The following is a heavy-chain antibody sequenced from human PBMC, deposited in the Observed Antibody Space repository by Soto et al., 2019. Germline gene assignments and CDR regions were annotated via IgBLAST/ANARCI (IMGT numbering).Heavy chain of an antibody. Sequence: KPSETLSLTCDFSVEYIINGYFWAWIRQPPGKGLEWIGSIFYDASTYDNPSLKSRVTMSVDTSTNQFSLRLKSVTAADTAVYYCARLFGANWRFDPWGQGSLVTVSS. V-gene: IGHV4-38-2*01. CDR2: IFYDAST. CDR1: VEYIINGYF. D-gene: IGHD7-27*01. J-gene: IGHJ5*02. CDR3: ARLFGANWRFDP.